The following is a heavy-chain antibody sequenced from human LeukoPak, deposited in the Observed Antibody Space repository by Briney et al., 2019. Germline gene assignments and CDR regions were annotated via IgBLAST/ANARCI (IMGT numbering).Heavy chain of an antibody. CDR3: AKDSEVAASPDWFDP. CDR1: GFIFSSYA. D-gene: IGHD6-19*01. J-gene: IGHJ5*02. CDR2: ISGSGGNT. V-gene: IGHV3-23*01. Sequence: GGPLRLSCAACGFIFSSYAMSWVRHAPGEGGECGTAISGSGGNTYYADSVKGRLTTSRDNSKNTLYLQRNSLRAEDTAVYYCAKDSEVAASPDWFDPWGERTLVTVSS.